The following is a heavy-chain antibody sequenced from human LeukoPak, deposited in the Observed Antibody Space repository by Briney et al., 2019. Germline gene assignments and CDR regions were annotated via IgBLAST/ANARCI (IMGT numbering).Heavy chain of an antibody. Sequence: ASVKVSCKVSGYTLTELSMHWARQAPGKGLEWMGGFDPEDGETIYAQKFQGRVTMTEDTSTDTAYMELSSLRSEDTAVYYCATVSITMIVVDSPDAFDIWGQGTMVTVSS. D-gene: IGHD3-22*01. J-gene: IGHJ3*02. CDR2: FDPEDGET. CDR1: GYTLTELS. CDR3: ATVSITMIVVDSPDAFDI. V-gene: IGHV1-24*01.